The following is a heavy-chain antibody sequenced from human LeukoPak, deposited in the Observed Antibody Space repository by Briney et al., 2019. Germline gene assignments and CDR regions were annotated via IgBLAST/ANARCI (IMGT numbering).Heavy chain of an antibody. CDR1: GGPLRYGGYY. V-gene: IGHV4-31*03. CDR3: ARGCSGGCCYLGVFDI. Sequence: PSQTLPHTCCVSGGPLRYGGYYWSWIRQPPGKGLEWIGYIYYSGSTYYNPSLKSRLTISVDTSQNQFSLKLSSVTAADTGVYFCARGCSGGCCYLGVFDICGQGTMVTVS. J-gene: IGHJ3*02. D-gene: IGHD2-15*01. CDR2: IYYSGST.